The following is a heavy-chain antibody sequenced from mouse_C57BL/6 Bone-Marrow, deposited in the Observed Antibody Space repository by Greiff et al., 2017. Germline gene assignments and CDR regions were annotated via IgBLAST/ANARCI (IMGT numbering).Heavy chain of an antibody. CDR2: IYPSDSET. D-gene: IGHD1-1*01. CDR1: GYTFTSYW. V-gene: IGHV1-61*01. Sequence: QVQLQQPGAELVRPGSSVTLSCKASGYTFTSYWMDWVKQRPGQGLEWIGNIYPSDSETHYNQKFKDKATLTVDKSSSTAYMQLSSLTSEDSAVYYCARTSITTVAYAMDYWGQGTSVTVSS. CDR3: ARTSITTVAYAMDY. J-gene: IGHJ4*01.